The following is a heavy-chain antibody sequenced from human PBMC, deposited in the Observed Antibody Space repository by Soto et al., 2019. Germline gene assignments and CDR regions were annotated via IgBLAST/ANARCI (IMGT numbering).Heavy chain of an antibody. Sequence: ASVKVSCKTSGGTFNTYPISWVRQAPGQRLEWMGWINAGNGNTKYSQKFQGRVTITRDTSASTAYMELSSLRSEDTAVYYCARDRGYCISTSCYARRDSYYGMDVWGQGTTVTVSS. CDR3: ARDRGYCISTSCYARRDSYYGMDV. CDR1: GGTFNTYP. CDR2: INAGNGNT. V-gene: IGHV1-3*01. J-gene: IGHJ6*02. D-gene: IGHD2-2*01.